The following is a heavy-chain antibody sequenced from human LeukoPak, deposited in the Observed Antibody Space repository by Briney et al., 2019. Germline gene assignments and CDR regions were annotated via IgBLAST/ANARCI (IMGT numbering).Heavy chain of an antibody. CDR3: ANFVGPRPI. Sequence: PGRSLRLSCAASGFTFDDYAMHWVRQAPGKGLEWVSGISWNSGSIGYADSVKGRFTISRDNAKNSLYLQMNSLRAEDTALYYYANFVGPRPIWGQGTLVTVST. D-gene: IGHD3-16*01. CDR2: ISWNSGSI. J-gene: IGHJ4*02. V-gene: IGHV3-9*01. CDR1: GFTFDDYA.